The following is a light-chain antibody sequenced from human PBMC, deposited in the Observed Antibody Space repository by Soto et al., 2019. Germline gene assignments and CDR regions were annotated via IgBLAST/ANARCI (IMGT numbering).Light chain of an antibody. CDR1: QSISSW. V-gene: IGKV1-5*01. J-gene: IGKJ1*01. CDR3: QQYKSYST. CDR2: DAS. Sequence: DIQITQSPSTLSASVGDRVTITCRASQSISSWLAWYQQKPGKAPKLLIYDASSLESGVPSRFSGSGSGTDFTLTISSLQPDDFATDYCQQYKSYSTFGQGTKVDIK.